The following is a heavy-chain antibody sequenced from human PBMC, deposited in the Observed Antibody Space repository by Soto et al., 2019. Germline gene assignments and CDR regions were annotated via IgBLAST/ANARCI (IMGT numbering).Heavy chain of an antibody. CDR2: INSDGSRT. V-gene: IGHV3-74*01. J-gene: IGHJ5*02. D-gene: IGHD1-26*01. CDR1: GLTFDYYW. CDR3: VRVATGSFNWFDP. Sequence: GGSLRLSCAASGLTFDYYWMHWVRQAQEKGLVWVSRINSDGSRTNYADSVKGRFTISRDNAKNTLYLQMNSLRAEDMAVYYCVRVATGSFNWFDPWGQGTQVTVSS.